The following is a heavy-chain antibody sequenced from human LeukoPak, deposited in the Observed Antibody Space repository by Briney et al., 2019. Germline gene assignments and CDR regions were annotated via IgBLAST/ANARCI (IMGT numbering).Heavy chain of an antibody. CDR1: GFTFSKAW. D-gene: IGHD5-12*01. CDR2: ISGSGGST. V-gene: IGHV3-23*01. CDR3: AKDSTASGSYYGMDI. Sequence: GGSLRLSCAASGFTFSKAWMIWVRQAPGKGLEWVPSISGSGGSTYYTDSVKGRFTISRDNSKNTLFLQMNSLRAEDTAVYSCAKDSTASGSYYGMDIWGQGTTVTVSS. J-gene: IGHJ6*02.